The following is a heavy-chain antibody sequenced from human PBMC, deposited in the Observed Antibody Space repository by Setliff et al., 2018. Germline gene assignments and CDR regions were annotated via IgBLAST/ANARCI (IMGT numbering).Heavy chain of an antibody. J-gene: IGHJ6*02. CDR1: GFSFSNHN. V-gene: IGHV3-21*01. CDR2: ICGGCSDR. Sequence: GGSLRLSCAASGFSFSNHNMNWFRQIPGKGLEWVSAICGGCSDRHYADSVKGRFTISRDGADSSLYLQMNSLRAEDTAVYYCARGSGYLTSFYYYYYGMDVWGQGTTVTVSS. CDR3: ARGSGYLTSFYYYYYGMDV. D-gene: IGHD5-12*01.